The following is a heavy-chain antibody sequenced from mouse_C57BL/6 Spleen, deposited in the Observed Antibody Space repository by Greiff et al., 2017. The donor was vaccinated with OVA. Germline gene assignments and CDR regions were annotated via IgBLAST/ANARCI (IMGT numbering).Heavy chain of an antibody. J-gene: IGHJ4*01. CDR1: GYSITSGYY. Sequence: EVHLVESGPGLVKPSQSLSLTCSVTGYSITSGYYWNWIRQFPGNKLEWMGYISYDGSNNYNPSLKNRISITRDTSKNQFFLKLNSVTTEDTATYYCARDYYDYDDDAMDYWGQGTSVTVSS. CDR3: ARDYYDYDDDAMDY. V-gene: IGHV3-6*01. CDR2: ISYDGSN. D-gene: IGHD2-4*01.